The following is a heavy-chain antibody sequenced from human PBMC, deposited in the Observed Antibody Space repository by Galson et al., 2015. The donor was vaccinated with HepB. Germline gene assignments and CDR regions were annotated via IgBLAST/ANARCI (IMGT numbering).Heavy chain of an antibody. CDR2: ISSSSSTI. J-gene: IGHJ4*02. CDR3: ARGGGNFYDFWSGYPYYFDY. D-gene: IGHD3-3*01. Sequence: SLRLSCAASGFTFSSYSMNWVRQAPGKGLEWVSYISSSSSTIYYADSVKGRFTISRDNAKNSLYLQMNSLRAEDTAVYYCARGGGNFYDFWSGYPYYFDYWGQGTLVTVSS. CDR1: GFTFSSYS. V-gene: IGHV3-48*04.